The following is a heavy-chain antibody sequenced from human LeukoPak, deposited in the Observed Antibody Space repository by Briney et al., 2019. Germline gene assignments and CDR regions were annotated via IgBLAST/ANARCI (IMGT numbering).Heavy chain of an antibody. CDR2: ISGSGGST. CDR1: GFTFSSYA. V-gene: IGHV3-23*01. J-gene: IGHJ4*02. CDR3: AKARQWELLDGEWAYFDY. Sequence: PGGSLRLSCAASGFTFSSYAMSWVRQAPGKGLEWVSAISGSGGSTYYADSVKGRFTISRDNSKNTLYLQMNSLRAEDTAVYYCAKARQWELLDGEWAYFDYWGQGTLVTVSS. D-gene: IGHD1-26*01.